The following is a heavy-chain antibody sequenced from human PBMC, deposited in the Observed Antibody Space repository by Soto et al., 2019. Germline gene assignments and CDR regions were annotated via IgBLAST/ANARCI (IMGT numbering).Heavy chain of an antibody. J-gene: IGHJ1*01. V-gene: IGHV3-23*01. Sequence: EVQLLESGGGLVQPGGSLRLSCAASGFTFSSYAMSWVRQAPGKGLECVSSISGGGGRTYYADSVKGRFTISRDNSKNTLYLQMNSLRAEDTADYYCAKDGDILSGHPEYFQHWGQGTLVTVS. D-gene: IGHD3-9*01. CDR2: ISGGGGRT. CDR3: AKDGDILSGHPEYFQH. CDR1: GFTFSSYA.